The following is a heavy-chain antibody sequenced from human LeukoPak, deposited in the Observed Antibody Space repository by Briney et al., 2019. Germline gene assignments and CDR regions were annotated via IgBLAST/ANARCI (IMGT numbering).Heavy chain of an antibody. D-gene: IGHD2-15*01. Sequence: GGSLRLSCEASAFTFSEHSMSWVRQAPGKGLEWVSTIKRDGSNTYYTDSVEGRFTISRDNSKNTLYLEMNTLRAEDTAVYYCAKGGYASCFDPWGQGTQVTVSS. CDR3: AKGGYASCFDP. CDR2: IKRDGSNT. V-gene: IGHV3-23*05. J-gene: IGHJ5*02. CDR1: AFTFSEHS.